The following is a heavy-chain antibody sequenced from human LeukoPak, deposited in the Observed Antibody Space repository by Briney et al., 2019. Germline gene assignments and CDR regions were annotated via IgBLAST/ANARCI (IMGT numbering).Heavy chain of an antibody. CDR2: ISGSGGTT. Sequence: GGSLRLSCAASGFTFSSYAMSWVRQAPGKGPEWVSGISGSGGTTYYADSVKGRFTISRDNSKNTVYLQMNSLRAEDTAVYYCAKDRGAGYNNYLGARILAYWGQGTLVTVSS. CDR3: AKDRGAGYNNYLGARILAY. J-gene: IGHJ4*02. CDR1: GFTFSSYA. D-gene: IGHD4-11*01. V-gene: IGHV3-23*01.